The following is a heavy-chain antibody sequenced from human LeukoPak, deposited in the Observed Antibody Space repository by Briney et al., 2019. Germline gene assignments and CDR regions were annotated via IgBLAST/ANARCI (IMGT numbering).Heavy chain of an antibody. Sequence: EGSLRLSCAASGFTFNTYAMSWLRQVPGMGPEWVSAITGSGLTYYADSVKGRFTISRDNSKNTLSLQMESLRAEDTAVYYCAKRDYSDSSTFSPLFQSWGQGTLVTVSS. CDR3: AKRDYSDSSTFSPLFQS. J-gene: IGHJ5*02. V-gene: IGHV3-23*01. CDR1: GFTFNTYA. CDR2: ITGSGLT. D-gene: IGHD3-22*01.